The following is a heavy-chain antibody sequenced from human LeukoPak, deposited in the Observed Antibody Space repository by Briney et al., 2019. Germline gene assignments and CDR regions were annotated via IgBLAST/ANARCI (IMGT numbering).Heavy chain of an antibody. J-gene: IGHJ6*02. Sequence: SEPLSLTCTVSGGSMSSYYWSWIRQPPGKGLEWIGDIHYSGNTKYGTSLKSRVTISVDTAKNQFSLKVTSVTAADTAVYYCARLRSTYRGSLYYNGMDVWGQGTSVTV. CDR2: IHYSGNT. D-gene: IGHD3-10*01. CDR3: ARLRSTYRGSLYYNGMDV. CDR1: GGSMSSYY. V-gene: IGHV4-59*08.